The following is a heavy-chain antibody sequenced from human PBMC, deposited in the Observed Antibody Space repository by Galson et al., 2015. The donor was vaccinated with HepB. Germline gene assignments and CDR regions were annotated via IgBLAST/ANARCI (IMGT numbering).Heavy chain of an antibody. Sequence: SLRLSCAVSGLAFVGDYMTWFRQAPGKGLEWVGFIRSTVYGGTTEYAASVKGRFSISRDDSKRITFLQLNGLKTEDTAMYYCARGVFRNDYWGQGTLVTVSS. J-gene: IGHJ4*02. CDR2: IRSTVYGGTT. D-gene: IGHD3-10*02. CDR3: ARGVFRNDY. CDR1: GLAFVGDY. V-gene: IGHV3-49*03.